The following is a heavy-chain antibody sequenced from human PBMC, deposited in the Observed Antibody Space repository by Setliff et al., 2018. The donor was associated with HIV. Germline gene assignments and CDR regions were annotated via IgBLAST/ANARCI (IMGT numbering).Heavy chain of an antibody. CDR1: GGSISSGSYY. J-gene: IGHJ3*02. CDR2: IYTSGST. CDR3: ARASVGATGLYAFDI. D-gene: IGHD1-26*01. Sequence: SETLSLTCSVSGGSISSGSYYWSWIRQPAGKGLEWIGRIYTSGSTNYNPSLKSRVTISVDTSKTQFSLRLSSVTAADTAEYYCARASVGATGLYAFDIWGQGTRVTVSS. V-gene: IGHV4-61*02.